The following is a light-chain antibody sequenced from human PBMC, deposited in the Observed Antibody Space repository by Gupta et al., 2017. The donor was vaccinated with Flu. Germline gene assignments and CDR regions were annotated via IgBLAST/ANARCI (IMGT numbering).Light chain of an antibody. CDR3: LHCYCLPRT. CDR1: QNIGRN. V-gene: IGKV6-21*01. CDR2: YAS. J-gene: IGKJ2*01. Sequence: HDFQSGTPKEKVTITCRASQNIGRNLNWYQQKPGQSPKLLIKYASQYGSGVPSRFSGSGSGTDFTLTINSLEAEDAATYYCLHCYCLPRTFGQGTKIEIK.